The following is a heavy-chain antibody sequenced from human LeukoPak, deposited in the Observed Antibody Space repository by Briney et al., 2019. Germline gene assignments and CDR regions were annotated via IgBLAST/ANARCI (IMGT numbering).Heavy chain of an antibody. Sequence: GGSLRLSCAASGFTFSSYAMSWVRQAPGKGLEWVSAISGSGGSTYCADSVKGQFTISRDNSKNTLYLQMNSLRAEDTAVYYCAKDLFDYGGDTFDYWGQGTLVTVSS. J-gene: IGHJ4*02. D-gene: IGHD4-23*01. V-gene: IGHV3-23*01. CDR1: GFTFSSYA. CDR2: ISGSGGST. CDR3: AKDLFDYGGDTFDY.